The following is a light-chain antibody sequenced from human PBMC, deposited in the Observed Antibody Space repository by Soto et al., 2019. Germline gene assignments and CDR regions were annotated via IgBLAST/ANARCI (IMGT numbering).Light chain of an antibody. J-gene: IGLJ3*02. CDR2: VVF. CDR3: SSYTTSSTVV. CDR1: SSDIGGFNF. Sequence: QSALTQPASVSGSPGQSITISCTGTSSDIGGFNFVSWYQQHPGKAPKLIIYVVFNRPSGVSNRFSGSKSGNTASLTISGLQAEDEADYFCSSYTTSSTVVFGGGTQLTVL. V-gene: IGLV2-14*01.